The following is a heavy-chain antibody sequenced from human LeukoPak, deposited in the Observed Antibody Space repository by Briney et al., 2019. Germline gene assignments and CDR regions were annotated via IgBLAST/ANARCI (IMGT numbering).Heavy chain of an antibody. V-gene: IGHV3-33*01. CDR2: IWYDGSNE. CDR3: ARDSARDGYNYYFDH. Sequence: PGGSLRLSCAASGFTFSSYGMHWVRQAPGKGLEWVALIWYDGSNEYYGDSVQGRFTIFRDIAKNTLYLQMNSLRADDTAIYYCARDSARDGYNYYFDHWGQGTLVTVSS. D-gene: IGHD5-24*01. CDR1: GFTFSSYG. J-gene: IGHJ4*02.